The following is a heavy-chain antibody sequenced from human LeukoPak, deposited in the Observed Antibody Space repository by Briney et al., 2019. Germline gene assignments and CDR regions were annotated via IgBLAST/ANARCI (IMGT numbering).Heavy chain of an antibody. V-gene: IGHV5-51*01. CDR2: IYPGDSDS. Sequence: GESLKISCKGSGYSFTNYWIGWVRQMPGKGLEWLGIIYPGDSDSRHSPSFQGQVTISADKSISTAYLQWSSLKASDTAMYYCARLEATSPFDYWGQGTLVTVSS. CDR1: GYSFTNYW. J-gene: IGHJ4*02. CDR3: ARLEATSPFDY. D-gene: IGHD2-2*01.